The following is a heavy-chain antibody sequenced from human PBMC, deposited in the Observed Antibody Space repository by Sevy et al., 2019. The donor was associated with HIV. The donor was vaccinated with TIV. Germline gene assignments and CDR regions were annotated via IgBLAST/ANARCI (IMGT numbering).Heavy chain of an antibody. D-gene: IGHD3-22*01. J-gene: IGHJ4*02. CDR2: INPSGGSK. CDR3: ARVYYYDSSGPGY. CDR1: GYNFNNYY. V-gene: IGHV1-46*02. Sequence: ASVKVSCKASGYNFNNYYMHWVRQAPGQGLEWMGIINPSGGSKSYAQTFQGRVTMTRDTSTSTVYMELSSLRSEDTAVYYCARVYYYDSSGPGYWGQGTLVTVSS.